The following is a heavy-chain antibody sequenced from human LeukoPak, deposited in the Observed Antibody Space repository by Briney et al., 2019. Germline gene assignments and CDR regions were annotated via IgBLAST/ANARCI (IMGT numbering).Heavy chain of an antibody. V-gene: IGHV3-11*01. J-gene: IGHJ4*02. Sequence: GGSLRLSCAASGFTFNDYYMSWIRQAPGKGLEWVSCISSSGSTIYYADSVKGRFTISRDNAKKSLYLQMNSLRAEDTAVHYCARQREMTTIFTALGYWGQGTLVTVSS. CDR2: ISSSGSTI. CDR1: GFTFNDYY. CDR3: ARQREMTTIFTALGY. D-gene: IGHD5-24*01.